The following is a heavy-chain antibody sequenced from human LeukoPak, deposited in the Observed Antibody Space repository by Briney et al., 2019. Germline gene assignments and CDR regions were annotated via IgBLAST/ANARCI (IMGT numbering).Heavy chain of an antibody. V-gene: IGHV3-11*04. J-gene: IGHJ4*02. CDR2: ISSSGGTI. CDR3: ATGPSGYFFNY. CDR1: GFTFSDYY. D-gene: IGHD2-8*02. Sequence: PGGSLRLSCAASGFTFSDYYMTWIRQAPGQGPEWISYISSSGGTIFYADSVKGRFTISRDNAKNSVYLQMNSLRAEDTAVYYCATGPSGYFFNYWGQGTLVIVSS.